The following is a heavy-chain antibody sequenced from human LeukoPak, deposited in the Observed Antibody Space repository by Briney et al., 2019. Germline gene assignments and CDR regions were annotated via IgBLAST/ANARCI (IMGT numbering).Heavy chain of an antibody. J-gene: IGHJ5*02. D-gene: IGHD3-22*01. V-gene: IGHV4-34*01. CDR2: INHSGST. Sequence: SETLSLTCAVYVGSFRGYYWSWIRQPPGKGLEGIGEINHSGSTNYNPSLKSRVTISVDTSKNQFSLKLSSVTAADTAVYYCARSPRRITMIVGANWFDPWGQGTLVTVSS. CDR3: ARSPRRITMIVGANWFDP. CDR1: VGSFRGYY.